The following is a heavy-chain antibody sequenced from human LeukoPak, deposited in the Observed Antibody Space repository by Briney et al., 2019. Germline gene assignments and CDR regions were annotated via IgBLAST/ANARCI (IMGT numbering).Heavy chain of an antibody. J-gene: IGHJ5*02. CDR3: AKDGTCSSASCYRFDP. D-gene: IGHD2-2*01. CDR1: GFTFSNYA. Sequence: GGSLRLSCAASGFTFSNYAMHWVRQAPGKGLEWVAVISYDGSNKYYADSVKGRFTISRDNSKNTLYLQMNSLRTDGTAVYYCAKDGTCSSASCYRFDPWGQGTLVTVSS. CDR2: ISYDGSNK. V-gene: IGHV3-30*04.